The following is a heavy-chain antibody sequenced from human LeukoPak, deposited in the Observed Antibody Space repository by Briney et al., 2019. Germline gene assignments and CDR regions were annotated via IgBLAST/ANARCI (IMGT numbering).Heavy chain of an antibody. CDR2: ISAYNGNT. J-gene: IGHJ4*02. CDR3: ARESYDSSGYYPGY. CDR1: GYTFTSYG. V-gene: IGHV1-18*01. D-gene: IGHD3-22*01. Sequence: ASVKVSCKASGYTFTSYGISWVRQATGQGLEWMGWISAYNGNTNYAQKLQGRVTMTTDTSTSTAYMELRSLRADDTAVYYCARESYDSSGYYPGYWGQGTLVTVSS.